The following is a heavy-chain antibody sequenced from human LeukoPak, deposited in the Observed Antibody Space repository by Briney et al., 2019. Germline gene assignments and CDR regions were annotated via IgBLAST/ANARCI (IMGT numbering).Heavy chain of an antibody. D-gene: IGHD3-10*01. CDR2: TYYRSKWYN. CDR3: ARASGTSAGLRY. V-gene: IGHV6-1*01. CDR1: GDSVSSNSDT. J-gene: IGHJ4*02. Sequence: SQTLSLTCAISGDSVSSNSDTWNWIRQSPSRGFEWLGRTYYRSKWYNDYAVSVKSRITINPDTSRNQFSLQLNSVTPEDTAVYYCARASGTSAGLRYWGQGALVTVSS.